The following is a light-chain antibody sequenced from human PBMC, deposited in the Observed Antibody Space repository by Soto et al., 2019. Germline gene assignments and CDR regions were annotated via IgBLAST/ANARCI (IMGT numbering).Light chain of an antibody. Sequence: DIQMTQSPSSLSASVGDRVTITCLASQSISSYLNWYQQKPWKAPKLLIYAASSLQSGVPSRFSGSGSGTDFTLTISSLQPEDFATYYCQQSYSTPITFGQGTRLEI. J-gene: IGKJ5*01. CDR3: QQSYSTPIT. CDR2: AAS. CDR1: QSISSY. V-gene: IGKV1-39*01.